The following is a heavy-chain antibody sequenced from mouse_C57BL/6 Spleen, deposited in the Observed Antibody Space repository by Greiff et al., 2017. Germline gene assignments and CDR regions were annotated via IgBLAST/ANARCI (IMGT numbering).Heavy chain of an antibody. D-gene: IGHD1-1*01. CDR1: GYSITSGYD. CDR2: ISYSGST. V-gene: IGHV3-1*01. J-gene: IGHJ2*01. CDR3: ARGTTVVVFDY. Sequence: DVKLVESGPGMVKPSQSLSLTCTVTGYSITSGYDWHWIRHFPGNKLEWMGYISYSGSTNYNPSLKSRISITHDTSKNHFFLKLNSVTTEDTATYYCARGTTVVVFDYWGQGTTRTVSS.